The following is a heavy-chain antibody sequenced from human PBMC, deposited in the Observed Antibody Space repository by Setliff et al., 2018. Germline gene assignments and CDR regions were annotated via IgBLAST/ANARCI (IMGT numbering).Heavy chain of an antibody. CDR3: ARGDSSYYFDY. D-gene: IGHD6-6*01. V-gene: IGHV1-3*01. J-gene: IGHJ4*02. CDR2: INAGNGNT. Sequence: ASVKVSCKAPGYTFTSYAMHWVRQAPGQRLEWMGWINAGNGNTKYSQKFQGRVTITRDTSASTAYMELSSLRSEDTAVYYCARGDSSYYFDYWGQGTLVTVSS. CDR1: GYTFTSYA.